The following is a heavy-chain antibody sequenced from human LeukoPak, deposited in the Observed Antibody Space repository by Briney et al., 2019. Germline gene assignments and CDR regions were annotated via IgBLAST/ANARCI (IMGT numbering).Heavy chain of an antibody. Sequence: GASVKVSCKASGYSFTNYGISWVRQAPGQELEWMGWISAYNGNTNYAQKLQGRVTMTTDTSTSTAYMELRSLRSDDTAVYYCARNCSGGSCYWWYFDYWGQGTLVTVSS. V-gene: IGHV1-18*01. CDR2: ISAYNGNT. CDR3: ARNCSGGSCYWWYFDY. CDR1: GYSFTNYG. J-gene: IGHJ4*02. D-gene: IGHD2-15*01.